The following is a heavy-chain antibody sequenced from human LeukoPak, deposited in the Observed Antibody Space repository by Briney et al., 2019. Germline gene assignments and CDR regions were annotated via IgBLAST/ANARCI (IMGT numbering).Heavy chain of an antibody. V-gene: IGHV1-24*01. CDR1: GYTLTELS. J-gene: IGHJ3*02. D-gene: IGHD3-10*01. Sequence: ASVKVSCKVSGYTLTELSMHWVRQAPGKGLEWMGGFDPEDGETIYVQKFQGRVTMTEDTSTDTAYMELSSLRSEDTAVYYCATGFGPSDAFDIWGKGTTVTVSS. CDR2: FDPEDGET. CDR3: ATGFGPSDAFDI.